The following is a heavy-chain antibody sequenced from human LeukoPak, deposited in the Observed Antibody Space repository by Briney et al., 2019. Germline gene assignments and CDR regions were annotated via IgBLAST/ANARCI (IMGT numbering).Heavy chain of an antibody. CDR2: LYSGGTT. J-gene: IGHJ3*02. Sequence: GGSLSLSCTASGFTVSSNYMGWVRQAPGKGLEWVSILYSGGTTYYPDSVKGRFTISRDNSKNTLYLQMDSLRAEDTAVYYCARLSDSSAYGAFDIWGQGTMVTVSS. V-gene: IGHV3-66*02. CDR1: GFTVSSNY. CDR3: ARLSDSSAYGAFDI. D-gene: IGHD3-22*01.